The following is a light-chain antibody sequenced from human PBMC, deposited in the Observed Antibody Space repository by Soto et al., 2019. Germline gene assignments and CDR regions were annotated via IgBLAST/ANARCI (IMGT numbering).Light chain of an antibody. J-gene: IGKJ1*01. V-gene: IGKV3-15*01. CDR2: GAS. CDR1: ESVSTN. Sequence: EIEMTQAPGALSLAPGARVTLSCRASESVSTNLAWYQQKAGQAPRPLIYGASTRATGIPARFSGSGSGTEFTLPISSRQSEDFSGYYCQQYNNRPWTCGQGTKVDIK. CDR3: QQYNNRPWT.